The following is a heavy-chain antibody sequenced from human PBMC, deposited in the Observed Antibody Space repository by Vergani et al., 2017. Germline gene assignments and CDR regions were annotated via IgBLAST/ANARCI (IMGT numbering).Heavy chain of an antibody. CDR2: ISGSGGST. V-gene: IGHV3-23*01. J-gene: IGHJ4*02. CDR1: GFTFSSYS. CDR3: AKSLTHVTTLYYFDY. D-gene: IGHD4-17*01. Sequence: EVQLLESGGGLVQPGGSLRLSFAASGFTFSSYSMSWVRQAPGKGLEWVSAISGSGGSTYYADSVKGRFTISRDNSKNTLYLQMNSLRAEDTAVYYCAKSLTHVTTLYYFDYWGQGTLVTVSS.